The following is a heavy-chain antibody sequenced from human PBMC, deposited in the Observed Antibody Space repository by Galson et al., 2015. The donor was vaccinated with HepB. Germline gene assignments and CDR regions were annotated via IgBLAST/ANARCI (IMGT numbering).Heavy chain of an antibody. J-gene: IGHJ4*02. D-gene: IGHD1-26*01. Sequence: SLRLSCAASGFTFSSYAMNWVRQAPGKGLDWVSVISDSGASTYYADSVKGRFTISRDNSKNTLYLQMNSLRAEDTAVYYCASRTAYSGSYGYWGQGTLVTVSS. V-gene: IGHV3-23*01. CDR2: ISDSGAST. CDR1: GFTFSSYA. CDR3: ASRTAYSGSYGY.